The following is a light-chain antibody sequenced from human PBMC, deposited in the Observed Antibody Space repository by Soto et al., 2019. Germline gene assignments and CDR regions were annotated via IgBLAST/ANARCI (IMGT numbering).Light chain of an antibody. Sequence: EIVLTQSPGTLSLSPGDRATLSCRASQTISSTYLAWYQQKPGQAPRLLIYATSTRATGIPDRFSGSGSGTDFTLTITSLEPEDFAVYYCQQRNNWPPITFGQGTRLEIK. CDR2: ATS. J-gene: IGKJ5*01. CDR1: QTISSTY. CDR3: QQRNNWPPIT. V-gene: IGKV3D-20*02.